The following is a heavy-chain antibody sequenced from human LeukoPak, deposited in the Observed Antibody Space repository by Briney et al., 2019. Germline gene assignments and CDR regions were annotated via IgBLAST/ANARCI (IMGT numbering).Heavy chain of an antibody. Sequence: ASVKVSCKASGGTFSSYAISWVRQAPGQGLEWMGRIIPILGIANYAQKFQGRVTITADKSTSTAYMELSSLRSEDTAVYYCARASLDGSYYFDYWGQGTLVTVSS. CDR1: GGTFSSYA. D-gene: IGHD5-24*01. CDR3: ARASLDGSYYFDY. V-gene: IGHV1-69*04. CDR2: IIPILGIA. J-gene: IGHJ4*02.